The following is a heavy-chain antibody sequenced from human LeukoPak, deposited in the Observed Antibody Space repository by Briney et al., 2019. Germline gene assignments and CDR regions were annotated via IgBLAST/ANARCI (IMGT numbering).Heavy chain of an antibody. CDR3: AKAAARSYYYYYYMDV. CDR2: ISGSGGST. J-gene: IGHJ6*03. V-gene: IGHV3-23*01. D-gene: IGHD6-6*01. CDR1: GCTFSSYA. Sequence: GGSLRLSCAASGCTFSSYAMSWVRQAPAKGLEWVSAISGSGGSTYYADSVKGRFTISRDNSKNTLYLQMNSLRAEDTPVYYSAKAAARSYYYYYYMDVWGKGTTVTVSS.